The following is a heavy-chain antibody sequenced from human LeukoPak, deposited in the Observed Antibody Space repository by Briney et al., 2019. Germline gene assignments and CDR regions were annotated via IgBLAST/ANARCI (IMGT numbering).Heavy chain of an antibody. J-gene: IGHJ4*02. V-gene: IGHV3-30*18. CDR1: GFTFSSYG. CDR2: ISYDGSNK. Sequence: PGGSLRLSCAASGFTFSSYGMHWVRQAPGKGLEWVAVISYDGSNKYYADSVKGRFTISRDNSKNTLYLQMNSLRAEDTAVYYCAKDLSGYVDTAMVTADYWGQGTLVTVSS. D-gene: IGHD5-18*01. CDR3: AKDLSGYVDTAMVTADY.